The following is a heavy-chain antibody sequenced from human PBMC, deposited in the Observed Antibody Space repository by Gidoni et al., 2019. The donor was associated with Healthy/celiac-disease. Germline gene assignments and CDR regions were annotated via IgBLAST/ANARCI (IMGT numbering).Heavy chain of an antibody. CDR3: TIRPRPPIPPTVTNDY. CDR2: IKSKTDGGTT. J-gene: IGHJ4*02. CDR1: GFTFSNAW. V-gene: IGHV3-15*01. D-gene: IGHD4-17*01. Sequence: EVQLVESGGGLVKPGGYLRLSCAASGFTFSNAWMSWVRQAPGTGLEWVGRIKSKTDGGTTDYAAPVKGRFTISRDDSKNTLYLQMNSLKTEDTAVYYCTIRPRPPIPPTVTNDYWGQGTLVTVSS.